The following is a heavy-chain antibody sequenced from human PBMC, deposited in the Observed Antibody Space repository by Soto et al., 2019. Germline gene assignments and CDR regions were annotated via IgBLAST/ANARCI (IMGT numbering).Heavy chain of an antibody. CDR1: GGSISSGDYY. D-gene: IGHD6-13*01. J-gene: IGHJ4*02. CDR3: ARGTHSAVGIDY. V-gene: IGHV4-30-4*01. Sequence: QVQLQESGPGLVKPSQTLSLTCTVSGGSISSGDYYWSWIRQPPGKGLEWIGYIYYSGSTYYNPSLKSRVTISVDTSKNQCPLKLSSVTAADTAVYYCARGTHSAVGIDYWGQGTLVTVSS. CDR2: IYYSGST.